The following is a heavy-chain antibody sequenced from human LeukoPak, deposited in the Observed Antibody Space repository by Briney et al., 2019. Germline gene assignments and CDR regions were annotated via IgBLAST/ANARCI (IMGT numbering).Heavy chain of an antibody. CDR2: ISGSGGST. Sequence: QTGGSLRLSCAASGFTFSSYAMSWVRQAPGKGLEWVSAISGSGGSTYYADSVKGRFTISRDNSKNTLYLQMNSLRAEDTAVYFCAKDYGTSLIEYYFDFWGQGTLVTVSS. J-gene: IGHJ4*02. D-gene: IGHD4-23*01. V-gene: IGHV3-23*01. CDR1: GFTFSSYA. CDR3: AKDYGTSLIEYYFDF.